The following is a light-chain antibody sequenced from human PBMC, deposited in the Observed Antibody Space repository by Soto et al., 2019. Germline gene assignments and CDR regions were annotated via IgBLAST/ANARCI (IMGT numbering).Light chain of an antibody. J-gene: IGLJ1*01. Sequence: QSALTQPASVSGSPGQSITISCTGTSSDIGGYNSVSWYQQHPGKAPKLVIYAVSNRPSGVSSRFSGSKSGNTASLTMSGLQAEDEADYYCSSYTSSNTLVFGTGTKVTVL. CDR2: AVS. CDR3: SSYTSSNTLV. V-gene: IGLV2-14*01. CDR1: SSDIGGYNS.